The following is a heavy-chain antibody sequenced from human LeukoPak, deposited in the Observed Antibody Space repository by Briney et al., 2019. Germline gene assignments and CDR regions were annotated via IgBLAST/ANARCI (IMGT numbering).Heavy chain of an antibody. CDR2: IYPGDSDT. CDR3: ASIGYDSSGYSDDAFDI. V-gene: IGHV5-51*01. D-gene: IGHD3-22*01. J-gene: IGHJ3*02. CDR1: GYSFTSYW. Sequence: GESLKTSCKGSGYSFTSYWIGWVRQMPGKGLEWMGIIYPGDSDTRYSPSFQGQVTISADKSISTAYLQWGSLKASDTAMYYCASIGYDSSGYSDDAFDIWGQGTMVTVSS.